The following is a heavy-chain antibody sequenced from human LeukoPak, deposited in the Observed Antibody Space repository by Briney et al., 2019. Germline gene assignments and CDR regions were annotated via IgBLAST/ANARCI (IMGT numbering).Heavy chain of an antibody. D-gene: IGHD1-1*01. CDR3: AREGQLGLDN. V-gene: IGHV4-61*02. CDR1: GGSISSGSYY. Sequence: SETLSLTCTVSGGSISSGSYYWSWIRQPAGKGLEWIGRIYTSGSTNYNPSLKSRVTISVDTSKNQFSLKLSSVTAADTAVYYCAREGQLGLDNWGQGTLVTVSS. CDR2: IYTSGST. J-gene: IGHJ1*01.